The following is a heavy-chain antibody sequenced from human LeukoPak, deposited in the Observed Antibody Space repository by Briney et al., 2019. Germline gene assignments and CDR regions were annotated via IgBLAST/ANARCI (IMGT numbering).Heavy chain of an antibody. Sequence: PGGSLRLSCAASGFTVGSNYMSWVRQAPGKGLEWVSYITSSGSAIYYADSVKGRFTISRDNAKNSLYLQMSSLRAEDTAVYYCASEGYGGNSDAFDIWGQGTMVTVS. CDR2: ITSSGSAI. CDR3: ASEGYGGNSDAFDI. D-gene: IGHD4-23*01. V-gene: IGHV3-11*04. CDR1: GFTVGSNY. J-gene: IGHJ3*02.